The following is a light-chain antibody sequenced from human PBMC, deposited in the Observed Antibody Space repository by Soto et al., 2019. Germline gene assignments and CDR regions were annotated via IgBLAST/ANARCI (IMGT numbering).Light chain of an antibody. CDR1: QDVGSY. CDR3: QQTRSYPST. Sequence: IQLTQSPSSLSASVGDRVTITCRASQDVGSYLAWYQQRPGKVPQLLIYETSIMQSGVSSRFSGSGSGTDFTLTISSLQAEDFAPYYCQQTRSYPSTFGGGTKVDIK. J-gene: IGKJ4*01. V-gene: IGKV1-9*01. CDR2: ETS.